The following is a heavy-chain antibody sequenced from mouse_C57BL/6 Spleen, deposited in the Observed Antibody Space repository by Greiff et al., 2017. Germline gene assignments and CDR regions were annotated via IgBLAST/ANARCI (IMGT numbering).Heavy chain of an antibody. CDR2: INPYNGGT. V-gene: IGHV1-19*01. D-gene: IGHD2-2*01. J-gene: IGHJ4*01. Sequence: VQLKQSGPVLVKPGASVKMSCKASGYTFTDYYMNWVKQSHGKSLEWIGVINPYNGGTSYKQKFKGKATLTVDKSSSTAYMELNSLTSEDSAVYYCARGYGYDLYYYAMDYWGQGTSVTVSS. CDR1: GYTFTDYY. CDR3: ARGYGYDLYYYAMDY.